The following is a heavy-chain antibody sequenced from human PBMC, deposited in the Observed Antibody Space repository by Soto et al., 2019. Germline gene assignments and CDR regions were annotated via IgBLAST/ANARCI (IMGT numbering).Heavy chain of an antibody. J-gene: IGHJ4*02. CDR2: IKGDGSIT. CDR1: GISFSTYW. Sequence: EVQLVESGGGLVQSGGSLRLSCTASGISFSTYWMHWVRQAPGKGLVWISRIKGDGSITNYADSVRGRFTISRDNANNILYLQVNSLRDEDTAVYYCAGGGHAGAGIYYLGDWGQGALLTVSS. D-gene: IGHD3-10*01. CDR3: AGGGHAGAGIYYLGD. V-gene: IGHV3-74*01.